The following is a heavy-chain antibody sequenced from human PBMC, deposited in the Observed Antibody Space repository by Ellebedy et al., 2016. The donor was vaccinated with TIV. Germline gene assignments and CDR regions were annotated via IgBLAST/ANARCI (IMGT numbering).Heavy chain of an antibody. CDR2: IGGNSFTI. CDR3: ARDEGFGESFDY. V-gene: IGHV3-11*04. J-gene: IGHJ4*02. D-gene: IGHD3-10*01. CDR1: GFIFSDYY. Sequence: GESLKISCAASGFIFSDYYMSWFRQVPGKGLEWIAYIGGNSFTIYYADSVKGRFTISRDNAMHSLYLQMNNLRAEDTAVYYCARDEGFGESFDYWGQGTLVIVSS.